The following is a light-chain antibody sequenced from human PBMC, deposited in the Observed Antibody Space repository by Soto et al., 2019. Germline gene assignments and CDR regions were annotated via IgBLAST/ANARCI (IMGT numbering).Light chain of an antibody. CDR2: LNSDGSH. J-gene: IGLJ3*02. V-gene: IGLV4-69*01. Sequence: QPVLTQSPSASASLGASVKLTCTLSSGHSSYAIAWHQQQPEKGPRYLMKLNSDGSHSKGDGIPDRFSGSSTGAERYLTISSLQSEDEADYYCQTWSTGPFWVFGGGTKLTVL. CDR1: SGHSSYA. CDR3: QTWSTGPFWV.